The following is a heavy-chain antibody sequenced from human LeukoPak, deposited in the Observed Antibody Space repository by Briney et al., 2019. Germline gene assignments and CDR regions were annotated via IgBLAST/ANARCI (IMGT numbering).Heavy chain of an antibody. CDR1: AFTFNTYA. V-gene: IGHV3-23*01. CDR3: AKVGSSWSFDY. Sequence: PLRLYCSASAFTFNTYAMSWVRQAPGKGMDWVSSITGSGPSTYYADSVKGRFTISRDNSQNTLYLQMTSLRAEDTAVYYCAKVGSSWSFDYWGQGTLVTVSS. D-gene: IGHD6-13*01. CDR2: ITGSGPST. J-gene: IGHJ4*02.